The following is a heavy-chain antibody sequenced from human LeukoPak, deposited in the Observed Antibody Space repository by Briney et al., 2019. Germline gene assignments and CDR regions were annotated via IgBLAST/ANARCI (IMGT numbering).Heavy chain of an antibody. CDR2: TYYSGST. J-gene: IGHJ4*02. CDR3: ARHRWSSSWYILDY. V-gene: IGHV4-59*08. CDR1: GGSISSYY. D-gene: IGHD6-13*01. Sequence: PSETLSLTCTVSGGSISSYYWSWIRQPPGKGLEWIGYTYYSGSTNYNPSLKSRVTISVDTSKNQFSLKLSSVTAADTAVYYCARHRWSSSWYILDYWGQGTLVTVSS.